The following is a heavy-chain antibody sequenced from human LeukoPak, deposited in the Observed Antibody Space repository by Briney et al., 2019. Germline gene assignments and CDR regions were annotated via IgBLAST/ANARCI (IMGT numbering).Heavy chain of an antibody. CDR2: IIPIFGTA. CDR1: GGTFSSYA. V-gene: IGHV1-69*06. D-gene: IGHD1-26*01. Sequence: SVKVSCKASGGTFSSYAISWVRQAPGQGLEWMGGIIPIFGTANYAQKFQGRVSVTADTSTSTLYMELSRLTTEDTAIYYCARDRGGSYSIDYWGQGTLITVSS. J-gene: IGHJ4*02. CDR3: ARDRGGSYSIDY.